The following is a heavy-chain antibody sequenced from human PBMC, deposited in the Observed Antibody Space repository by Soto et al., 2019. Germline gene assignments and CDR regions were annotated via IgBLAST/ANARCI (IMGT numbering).Heavy chain of an antibody. CDR1: GGSISSYY. CDR3: ARGCSSTSCYNSLSY. CDR2: IHYSGST. Sequence: QVQLQESGPGLVKPSETLSLTCTVSGGSISSYYWSWIRQPPGKGLEWIGYIHYSGSTNYNPSLRSRVTISVDTSKNQFSLKLSSVTAADTAVYYCARGCSSTSCYNSLSYWGQGTLVTVSS. D-gene: IGHD2-2*01. J-gene: IGHJ4*02. V-gene: IGHV4-59*01.